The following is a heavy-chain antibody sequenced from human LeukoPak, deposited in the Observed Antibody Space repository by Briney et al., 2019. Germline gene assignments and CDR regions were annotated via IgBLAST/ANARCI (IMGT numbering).Heavy chain of an antibody. CDR3: ASSTDSSSWSINWFDP. Sequence: ASVKVSCKASGYTFTGYFMHWVRQAPGQGLEWMGWINPNTGGTYYAQKFQGRVTMTRDTSISTAYMDLSRLRSDDTAVYYCASSTDSSSWSINWFDPWGQGTLVTVSS. J-gene: IGHJ5*02. CDR2: INPNTGGT. V-gene: IGHV1-2*02. D-gene: IGHD6-13*01. CDR1: GYTFTGYF.